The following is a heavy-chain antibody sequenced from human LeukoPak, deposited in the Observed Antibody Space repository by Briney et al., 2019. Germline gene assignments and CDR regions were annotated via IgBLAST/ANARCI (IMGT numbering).Heavy chain of an antibody. CDR1: GYTFTSYG. D-gene: IGHD6-13*01. V-gene: IGHV1-18*01. CDR3: ASDVSSWYPDAFDI. CDR2: ISAYNGNT. Sequence: ASVKVSCKASGYTFTSYGISWVRQAPGQGLEWMGWISAYNGNTNYAQKLQGRVTMTTDTSTSTAYMELRSLRSDDTAVYYCASDVSSWYPDAFDIWGQGTMVTVSS. J-gene: IGHJ3*02.